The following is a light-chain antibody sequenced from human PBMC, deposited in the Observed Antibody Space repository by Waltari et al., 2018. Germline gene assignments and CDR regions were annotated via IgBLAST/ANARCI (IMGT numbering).Light chain of an antibody. J-gene: IGKJ1*01. CDR3: QVRTNWLWT. CDR1: QNVTNN. CDR2: NAS. Sequence: EVVVTQSPATLSLSPGERVSLSCRASQNVTNNFAWFQQRPGQAPRLLIYNASTRATDIPAMFSGSGSGTEFTLTINSLQPEDLALYYCQVRTNWLWTFGQGTKV. V-gene: IGKV3-15*01.